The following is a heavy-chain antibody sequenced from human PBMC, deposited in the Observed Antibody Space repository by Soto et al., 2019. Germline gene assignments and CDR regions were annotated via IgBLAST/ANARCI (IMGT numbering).Heavy chain of an antibody. V-gene: IGHV1-46*01. CDR2: INTSRGTA. CDR1: GYTFTRYH. Sequence: QVQLLQSGAEVKKSGASVKVSCKASGYTFTRYHVHWVRQAPGQGLEWMGVINTSRGTAAYAQEFMGRASLTTNTSTDTVYMELNSLTSQDTAVYYCARDSSYYSGSGSFSTYHFFGMDIWAQGTTVTVS. D-gene: IGHD3-10*01. CDR3: ARDSSYYSGSGSFSTYHFFGMDI. J-gene: IGHJ6*02.